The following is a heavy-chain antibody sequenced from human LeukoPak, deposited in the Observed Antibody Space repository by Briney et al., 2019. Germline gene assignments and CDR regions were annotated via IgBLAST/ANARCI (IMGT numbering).Heavy chain of an antibody. CDR2: MNPNSGNT. J-gene: IGHJ4*02. CDR3: ARVGNPFSTVTFFDY. V-gene: IGHV1-8*01. D-gene: IGHD4-11*01. Sequence: ASVKVSCKASGYTFTSYDINWVRQATGQGLEWMGWMNPNSGNTGYAQKFQGRVTMTRNTSISTAYMELSSLRSEDTAVCYCARVGNPFSTVTFFDYWGQGTLVTVSS. CDR1: GYTFTSYD.